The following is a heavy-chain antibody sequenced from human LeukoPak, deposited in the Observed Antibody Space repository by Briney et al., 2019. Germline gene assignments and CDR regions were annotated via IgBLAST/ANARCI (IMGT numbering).Heavy chain of an antibody. J-gene: IGHJ4*02. CDR2: IKQDGSGE. CDR1: GFTFNTYW. CDR3: ARGKVHDY. V-gene: IGHV3-7*01. Sequence: GGSLRLSCAASGFTFNTYWMSWVRQAPGKGLEWVANIKQDGSGEFCVDSVKGRLTFSRDNAKNSLYLQMNSLRAEDTAMYYCARGKVHDYWGQGTPVTVSS.